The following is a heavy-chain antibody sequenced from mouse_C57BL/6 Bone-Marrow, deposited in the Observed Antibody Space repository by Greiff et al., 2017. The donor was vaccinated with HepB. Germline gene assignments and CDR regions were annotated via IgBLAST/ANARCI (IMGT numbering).Heavy chain of an antibody. J-gene: IGHJ2*01. Sequence: VQLQQSGAELVRPGASVTLSCKASGYTFTDYEMHWVKQTPVHGLEWIGAIDPETGGTAYNQKFKGKAILTADKSSSTAYMERRSLTSEDSAVYYCTGDGYYVDYWGQGTTLTVSS. D-gene: IGHD2-3*01. CDR1: GYTFTDYE. CDR2: IDPETGGT. V-gene: IGHV1-15*01. CDR3: TGDGYYVDY.